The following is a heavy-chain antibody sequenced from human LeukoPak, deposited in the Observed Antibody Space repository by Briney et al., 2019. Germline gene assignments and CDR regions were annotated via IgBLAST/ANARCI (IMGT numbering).Heavy chain of an antibody. V-gene: IGHV3-23*01. CDR3: AKAQTSGGLRNYFNY. CDR2: ISASGGTT. D-gene: IGHD2-15*01. Sequence: HPGGSLRLSCAASGFTFSSYAMSWVRQAPGKGLEWVSGISASGGTTHYADSVKGRFTISRDNSKNTLYLQMNSLRAEDTAVYYCAKAQTSGGLRNYFNYWGQGTLVTVSS. CDR1: GFTFSSYA. J-gene: IGHJ4*02.